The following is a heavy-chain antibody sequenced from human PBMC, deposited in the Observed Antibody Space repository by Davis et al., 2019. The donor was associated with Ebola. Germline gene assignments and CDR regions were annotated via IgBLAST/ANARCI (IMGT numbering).Heavy chain of an antibody. CDR1: GSTFSAHT. Sequence: GGSLRLSCAASGSTFSAHTMNWVRQAPGKGLEWVSSISSSSYSINYADAVKGRFTIYRDNGGNTLFLQMNSLRAEDSAMYYCTRGNWNYPNWGQGTLVTVSS. CDR2: ISSSSYSI. J-gene: IGHJ4*02. V-gene: IGHV3-21*06. D-gene: IGHD1-7*01. CDR3: TRGNWNYPN.